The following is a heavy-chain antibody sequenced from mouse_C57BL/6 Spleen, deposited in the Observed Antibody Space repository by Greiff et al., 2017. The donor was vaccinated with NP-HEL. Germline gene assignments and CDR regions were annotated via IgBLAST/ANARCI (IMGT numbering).Heavy chain of an antibody. CDR1: GFTFSSYA. J-gene: IGHJ1*03. D-gene: IGHD1-1*01. Sequence: DVMLVESGGGLVKPGGSLKLSCAASGFTFSSYAMSWVRQTPEKRLEWVATISDGGSYTYYPDNVKGRFTISRDNAKNNLYLQMSHLKSEDTAMYYCARDRNYGSGYWYFDVWGTGTTVTVSS. CDR2: ISDGGSYT. CDR3: ARDRNYGSGYWYFDV. V-gene: IGHV5-4*01.